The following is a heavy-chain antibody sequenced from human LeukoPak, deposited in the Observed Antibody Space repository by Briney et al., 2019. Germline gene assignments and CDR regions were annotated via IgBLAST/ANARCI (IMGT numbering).Heavy chain of an antibody. CDR3: ARSPEFWSGYNYYGMDV. CDR2: IYPGDSDT. V-gene: IGHV5-51*01. D-gene: IGHD3-3*01. CDR1: GNSFTDYW. J-gene: IGHJ6*02. Sequence: GESLKISCKGSGNSFTDYWIGWVRQMPGKGLEWMGIIYPGDSDTKYGPSFQGQVTISADKSISTAYLQWSSLKASDTAMYYCARSPEFWSGYNYYGMDVWGQGTTVTVSS.